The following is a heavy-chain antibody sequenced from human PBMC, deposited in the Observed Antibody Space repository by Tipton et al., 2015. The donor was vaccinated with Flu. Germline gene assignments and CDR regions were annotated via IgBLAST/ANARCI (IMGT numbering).Heavy chain of an antibody. CDR2: MNPISGRA. D-gene: IGHD2-8*01. CDR3: SREVIECSHGVCHNRFDT. J-gene: IGHJ5*02. CDR1: GHTFTNND. Sequence: QMQLVQSGAEVKKPGASVKVSCKASGHTFTNNDINWVRQAPRQGLEWMGWMNPISGRAGYAQSFQGRVTMTRDTSITTAYLELSSLRSEDTAVYYCSREVIECSHGVCHNRFDTWGQGALVTVSS. V-gene: IGHV1-8*01.